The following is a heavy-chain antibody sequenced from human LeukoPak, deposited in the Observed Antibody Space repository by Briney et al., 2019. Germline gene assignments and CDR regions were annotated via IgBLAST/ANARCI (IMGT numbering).Heavy chain of an antibody. V-gene: IGHV3-23*01. J-gene: IGHJ5*02. CDR2: ISTSVGST. CDR3: AKDYSSNWYNWFDP. D-gene: IGHD6-13*01. CDR1: GFTFSSFA. Sequence: GGSLRLSCAASGFTFSSFAMSWVRQAPGKGLEWVSAISTSVGSTYYADSVKGRFTISRDNSKNALYLQMNSLRAEDTAVYYCAKDYSSNWYNWFDPWGQGTLVTVSS.